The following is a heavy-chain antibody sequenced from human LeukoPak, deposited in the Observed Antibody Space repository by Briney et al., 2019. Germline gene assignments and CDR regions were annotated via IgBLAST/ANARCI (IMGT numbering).Heavy chain of an antibody. CDR2: INQSGST. CDR3: ARVKLQYDYIWGSYRYFDY. J-gene: IGHJ4*02. D-gene: IGHD3-16*02. V-gene: IGHV4-34*01. Sequence: KPSETLSLTCAVYGGSFSGYYWSWIRQPPGKGLEWIGEINQSGSTNYNPSLKSRVTISVDTSKNQFSLKLSSVTAADTAVYYCARVKLQYDYIWGSYRYFDYWGQGTLVTVSS. CDR1: GGSFSGYY.